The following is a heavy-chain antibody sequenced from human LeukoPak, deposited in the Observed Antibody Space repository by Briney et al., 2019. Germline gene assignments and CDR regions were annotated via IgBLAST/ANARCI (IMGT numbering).Heavy chain of an antibody. D-gene: IGHD3-9*01. CDR3: ARAPVLRYFDWSSYYFDY. CDR2: INPSGGST. J-gene: IGHJ4*02. CDR1: GYTFTSYY. V-gene: IGHV1-46*01. Sequence: ASVKVSCKASGYTFTSYYMHWVRQAPGQGLEWMGIINPSGGSTSYAQKFQGRVTMTRDTSKNQFSLKLSSVTAADTAVYYCARAPVLRYFDWSSYYFDYWGQGTLVTVSS.